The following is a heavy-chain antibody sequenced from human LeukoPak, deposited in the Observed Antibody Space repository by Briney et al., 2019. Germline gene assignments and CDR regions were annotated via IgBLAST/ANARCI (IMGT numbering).Heavy chain of an antibody. CDR3: ARTGSPTMVRGGPVF. D-gene: IGHD3-10*01. Sequence: KSGGSLRLSCAASGFTFSSYAMHWVRQAPGKGLEWVSSISSSSSYIYYADSVKGRFTISRDNAKNSLYLQMNSLRAEDTAVYYCARTGSPTMVRGGPVFWGQGTLVTVSS. CDR1: GFTFSSYA. J-gene: IGHJ4*02. V-gene: IGHV3-21*01. CDR2: ISSSSSYI.